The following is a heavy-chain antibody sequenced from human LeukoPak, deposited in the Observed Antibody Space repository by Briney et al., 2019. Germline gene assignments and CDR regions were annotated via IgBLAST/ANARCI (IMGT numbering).Heavy chain of an antibody. CDR2: INHSGST. J-gene: IGHJ3*02. V-gene: IGHV4-34*01. CDR3: ARDPGAFDI. CDR1: GGSFSGYY. D-gene: IGHD7-27*01. Sequence: SPSETLSLTCAVYGGSFSGYYWSWIRQPPGKGLEWIGEINHSGSTNYNPSLKSRVTISVDTSKNQFSLKLSSVTAADTAVYYCARDPGAFDIWGQGTMVTVSP.